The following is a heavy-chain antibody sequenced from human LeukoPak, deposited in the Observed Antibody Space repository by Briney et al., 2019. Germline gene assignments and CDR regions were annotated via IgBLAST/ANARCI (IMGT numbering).Heavy chain of an antibody. CDR3: TTGGGWLTDY. V-gene: IGHV4-59*01. D-gene: IGHD5-24*01. J-gene: IGHJ4*02. CDR2: LHESGST. CDR1: GGSITGSF. Sequence: SETLSLTCTVSGGSITGSFWGWFRQSPGKGLEWIGFLHESGSTIYNASLKGRASISADTSRSQFSLRLTSVTAADTAVYFCTTGGGWLTDYWGQGTLVTVSS.